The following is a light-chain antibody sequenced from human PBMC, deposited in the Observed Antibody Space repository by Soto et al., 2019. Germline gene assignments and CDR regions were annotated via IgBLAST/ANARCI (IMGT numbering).Light chain of an antibody. CDR2: LNSDGSH. CDR3: QTWGSGIVV. J-gene: IGLJ2*01. CDR1: SVRSNYA. V-gene: IGLV4-69*01. Sequence: QLVLTQSPSASASLGASVKLTCTLSSVRSNYAIAWHQQQSEKGPRYLMKLNSDGSHSKGDGIPDRFSGSSSGAERYLTISSLQSEDEADYYCQTWGSGIVVFGGGTKLTVL.